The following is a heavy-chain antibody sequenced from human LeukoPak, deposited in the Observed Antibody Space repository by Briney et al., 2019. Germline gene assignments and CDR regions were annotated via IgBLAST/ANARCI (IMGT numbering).Heavy chain of an antibody. V-gene: IGHV3-48*03. CDR1: GFTFSGYE. Sequence: PGGSLRLSCAASGFTFSGYEMNWVRQAPGKGLEWVSYISRSGTIISYAGSVRGRLTISRDNAKNSLYLQMNSLRAEDTAVYYCARERDDYYFDYWGQGTLITVSS. CDR2: ISRSGTII. D-gene: IGHD3-3*01. CDR3: ARERDDYYFDY. J-gene: IGHJ4*02.